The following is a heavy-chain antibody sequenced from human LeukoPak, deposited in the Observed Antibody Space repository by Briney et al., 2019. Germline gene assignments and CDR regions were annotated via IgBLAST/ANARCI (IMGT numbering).Heavy chain of an antibody. V-gene: IGHV3-7*01. J-gene: IGHJ4*02. CDR2: INQDGSER. CDR1: RFTLSNYW. CDR3: ARDSKSVPSSTSCSFFDY. D-gene: IGHD2-2*01. Sequence: PGGSLRLSCAASRFTLSNYWMSWVRQAPGKGREWVANINQDGSERYYVESVKGRFNIARDNTKNSLYLQMNSPRAEETAVYYCARDSKSVPSSTSCSFFDYWGPGTLVTVSS.